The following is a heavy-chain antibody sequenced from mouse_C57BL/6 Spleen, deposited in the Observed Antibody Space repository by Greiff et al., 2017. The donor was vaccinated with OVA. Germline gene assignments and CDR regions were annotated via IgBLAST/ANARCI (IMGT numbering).Heavy chain of an antibody. J-gene: IGHJ2*01. CDR3: ARHSKGYFDY. V-gene: IGHV5-12*01. Sequence: DVHLVESGGGLVQPGGSLKLSCAASGFTFSDYYMYWVRQTPEKRLEWVAYISNGGGSTYYPDTVKGRFTISRDNAKNTLYLQMSRLKSEDTAMYYCARHSKGYFDYWGQGTTLTVSS. CDR1: GFTFSDYY. D-gene: IGHD2-5*01. CDR2: ISNGGGST.